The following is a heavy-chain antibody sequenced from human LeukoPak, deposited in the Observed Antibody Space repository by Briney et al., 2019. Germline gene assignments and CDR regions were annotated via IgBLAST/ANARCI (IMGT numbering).Heavy chain of an antibody. V-gene: IGHV3-23*01. CDR2: IHGSGDNT. CDR3: AELGITMIGGV. CDR1: GFTFSNYA. D-gene: IGHD3-10*02. Sequence: GGSLRLSCAASGFTFSNYALSWVRQAPGKGLEWVSGIHGSGDNTYYADSVKGRFTSSRDNAKNSLYLQMNSLRAEDTAVYYCAELGITMIGGVWGKGTTVTISS. J-gene: IGHJ6*04.